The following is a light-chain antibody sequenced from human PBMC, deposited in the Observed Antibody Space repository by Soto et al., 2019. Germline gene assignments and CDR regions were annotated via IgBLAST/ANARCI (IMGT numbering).Light chain of an antibody. J-gene: IGLJ2*01. V-gene: IGLV4-69*01. CDR2: VKSDGSH. Sequence: QLVLTQSPSASASLGASVKLTCTLSSGHGNYVIAWHQQQPEKGPRYSMKVKSDGSHNKGDGIPDRFPGSSSGAERYLAISSLQSEDEADYYCQTWDTGIVVFGGGTKVTVL. CDR3: QTWDTGIVV. CDR1: SGHGNYV.